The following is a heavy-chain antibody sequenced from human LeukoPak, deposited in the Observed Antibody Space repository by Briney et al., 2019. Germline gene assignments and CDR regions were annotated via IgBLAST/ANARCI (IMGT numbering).Heavy chain of an antibody. Sequence: ASVKVSCKASGYTFTSYGISWVRQAPGQGLEWMGWISAYNGNTNYAQKLQGRVTMTTDTSTSTAYMELRSLRSDDTAVYYCATGPLITGTPYYFDYWGQGTLVTVSS. J-gene: IGHJ4*02. CDR2: ISAYNGNT. CDR3: ATGPLITGTPYYFDY. D-gene: IGHD1-20*01. CDR1: GYTFTSYG. V-gene: IGHV1-18*01.